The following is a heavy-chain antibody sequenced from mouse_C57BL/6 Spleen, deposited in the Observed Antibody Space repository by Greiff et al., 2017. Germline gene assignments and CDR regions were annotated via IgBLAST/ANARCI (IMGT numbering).Heavy chain of an antibody. D-gene: IGHD1-1*01. CDR3: ARSDYGSSYVGYFDV. CDR2: INPNYGTT. J-gene: IGHJ1*03. V-gene: IGHV1-39*01. CDR1: GYSFTDYN. Sequence: EVQVVESGPELVKPGASVKISCKASGYSFTDYNMNWVKQSNGKSLEWIGVINPNYGTTSYNQKFKGKATLTVDQSSSTAYMQLNSLTSEDSAVYYCARSDYGSSYVGYFDVWGTGTTVTVSS.